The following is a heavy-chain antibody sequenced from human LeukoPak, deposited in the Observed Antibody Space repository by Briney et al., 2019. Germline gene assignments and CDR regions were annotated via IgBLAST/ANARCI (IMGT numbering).Heavy chain of an antibody. J-gene: IGHJ5*02. V-gene: IGHV4-59*01. Sequence: SETLSLTCTVSGGSISSYYWSWLRQPPGKGLEWIGYIYYSGSTNYNPSLKSRVTISVDTSKNQFSLKLSSVTAADTAVYYCARGGDYYGSGSYYAFDPWGQGTLVTVSS. CDR1: GGSISSYY. D-gene: IGHD3-10*01. CDR2: IYYSGST. CDR3: ARGGDYYGSGSYYAFDP.